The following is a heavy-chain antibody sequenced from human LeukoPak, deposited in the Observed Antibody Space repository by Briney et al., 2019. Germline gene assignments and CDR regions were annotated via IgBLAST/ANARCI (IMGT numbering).Heavy chain of an antibody. D-gene: IGHD2-2*01. V-gene: IGHV4-31*03. CDR2: IYYSGST. CDR1: GGSISSGVSY. CDR3: ARGHCSTTGCYTDWFDP. Sequence: SQTLSLTCTVSGGSISSGVSYWTWIRQHPGKGLEWIGYIYYSGSTYYNPSLKSRVTISVDTSKKQFSLNLSSVTAADTAVYYCARGHCSTTGCYTDWFDPWGQGTMVTVSS. J-gene: IGHJ5*02.